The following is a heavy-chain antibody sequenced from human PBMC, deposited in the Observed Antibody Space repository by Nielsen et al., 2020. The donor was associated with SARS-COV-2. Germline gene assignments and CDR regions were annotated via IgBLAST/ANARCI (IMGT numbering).Heavy chain of an antibody. CDR1: GNNFTNYW. CDR2: IYPVDSDT. Sequence: KVSCKGSGNNFTNYWIVWVRQMPGKGLEWMGIIYPVDSDTRYSASFQGQVTISADKSISTAYLQWSSLKASDTAMYYCAAQRGYSYGYGLDYWGRGTLVTVSS. CDR3: AAQRGYSYGYGLDY. D-gene: IGHD5-18*01. J-gene: IGHJ4*02. V-gene: IGHV5-51*01.